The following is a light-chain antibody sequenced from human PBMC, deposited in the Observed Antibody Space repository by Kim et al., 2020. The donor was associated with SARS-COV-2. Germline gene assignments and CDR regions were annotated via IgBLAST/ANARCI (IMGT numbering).Light chain of an antibody. CDR2: GAS. CDR1: QSVSSVY. J-gene: IGKJ5*01. V-gene: IGKV3-20*01. Sequence: SPGERATLSCRASQSVSSVYLAWYQQKPGQAPRLVSYGASSRATGIPDRFSGGGSGTDFTLPISRLEPEDFAVYYCQQYGNSPITFGQGTRLEI. CDR3: QQYGNSPIT.